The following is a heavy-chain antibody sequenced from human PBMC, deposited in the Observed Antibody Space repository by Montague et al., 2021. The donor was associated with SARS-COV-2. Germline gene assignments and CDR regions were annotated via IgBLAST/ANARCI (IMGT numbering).Heavy chain of an antibody. CDR1: GGSISSFY. D-gene: IGHD2-15*01. CDR2: ISDSGST. CDR3: ARHYSATFPAVY. V-gene: IGHV4-59*08. J-gene: IGHJ4*02. Sequence: SETLSLTCTVSGGSISSFYWSWFRQPPGKGLEWIGYISDSGSTNYNPSLTSRVTVPVDTSKNQFSLKVNSVTAADTAVYYCARHYSATFPAVYWGQGTLVTVSS.